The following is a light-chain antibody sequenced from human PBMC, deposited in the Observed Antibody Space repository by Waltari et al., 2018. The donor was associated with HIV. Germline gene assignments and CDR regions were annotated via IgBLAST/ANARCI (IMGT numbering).Light chain of an antibody. Sequence: QSALTQPASVSGSPGQSITISCTGSSSDVGGHDYVTWYQQHPGKAPKLMIYDVNRRPSGLSNRFSGSKSGNTASLTISGLQAEDEADYHCSSYTSSNSWVFGGGTKLTVL. J-gene: IGLJ3*02. CDR3: SSYTSSNSWV. V-gene: IGLV2-14*03. CDR1: SSDVGGHDY. CDR2: DVN.